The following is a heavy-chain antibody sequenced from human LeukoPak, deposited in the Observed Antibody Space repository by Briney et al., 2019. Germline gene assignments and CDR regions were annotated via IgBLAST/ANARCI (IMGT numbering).Heavy chain of an antibody. CDR1: GFTFNSYG. V-gene: IGHV3-30*03. CDR2: ISYDGSNE. CDR3: ARDIYDILTGYDYYYYYMDV. D-gene: IGHD3-9*01. J-gene: IGHJ6*03. Sequence: GGSLRLSCAASGFTFNSYGMHWVRQAPGKGLEWVAVISYDGSNEYYADSVKGRFTISRDNAKNSLYLQMNTLRAEDTAVYYCARDIYDILTGYDYYYYYMDVWGKGTTVAVSS.